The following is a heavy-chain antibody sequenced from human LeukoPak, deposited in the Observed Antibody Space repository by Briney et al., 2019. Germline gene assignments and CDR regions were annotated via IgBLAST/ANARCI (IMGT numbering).Heavy chain of an antibody. J-gene: IGHJ3*02. CDR3: ARESPRSGYYYGDDAFDI. V-gene: IGHV1-2*02. D-gene: IGHD3-22*01. CDR1: GYTFTGYY. Sequence: ASVKVSCKTSGYTFTGYYMHWVRQAPGQGLEWMGWINPNSGGTNYAQKFQGRVTMTRDTSISTAYMELSRLRSYDTAVYYCARESPRSGYYYGDDAFDIWGQGTMVTVSP. CDR2: INPNSGGT.